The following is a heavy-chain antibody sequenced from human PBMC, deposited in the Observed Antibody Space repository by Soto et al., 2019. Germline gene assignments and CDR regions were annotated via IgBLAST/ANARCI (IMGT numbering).Heavy chain of an antibody. D-gene: IGHD3-9*01. J-gene: IGHJ4*02. CDR3: TRDALYAILTGYYGPTYFDY. CDR1: GFTFGDYA. CDR2: IRSKAYGGTT. V-gene: IGHV3-49*05. Sequence: EVQLVESGGGLVKPGRSLRLSCTASGFTFGDYAMSWFRQAPGKGLEWVGFIRSKAYGGTTEYAASVKGRFTISRDDSKSFAYLQMNSLKTEDTAVYYCTRDALYAILTGYYGPTYFDYWGQGTLVTVSS.